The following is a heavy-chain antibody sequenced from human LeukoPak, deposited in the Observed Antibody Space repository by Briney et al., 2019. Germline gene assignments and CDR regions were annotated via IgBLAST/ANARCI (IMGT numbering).Heavy chain of an antibody. D-gene: IGHD3-3*01. Sequence: GGSLRLSCAASGFTFSSYAMSWVRQAPGKGLEWVSAISGSGGSTYYADSVKGRFTISRDNSKNTLYLQMNSLRAEDTAVYYCAKTPSSPRITIFGVVIKYYFDYWGQGTLVTVSS. CDR2: ISGSGGST. CDR3: AKTPSSPRITIFGVVIKYYFDY. J-gene: IGHJ4*02. CDR1: GFTFSSYA. V-gene: IGHV3-23*01.